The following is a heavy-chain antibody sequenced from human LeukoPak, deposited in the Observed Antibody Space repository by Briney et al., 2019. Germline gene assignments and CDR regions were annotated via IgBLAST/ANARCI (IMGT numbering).Heavy chain of an antibody. Sequence: GGSLRLSCAASVFTFSSYWMSWVRHAPGKGLEWVANIKQDGSEKYYVDSVKGRFTISRDNAKNSLYLRMNSLRAEDTAVYYCASGGWLQHPFDYWGQGTLVTVSS. D-gene: IGHD5-24*01. CDR2: IKQDGSEK. V-gene: IGHV3-7*01. J-gene: IGHJ4*02. CDR1: VFTFSSYW. CDR3: ASGGWLQHPFDY.